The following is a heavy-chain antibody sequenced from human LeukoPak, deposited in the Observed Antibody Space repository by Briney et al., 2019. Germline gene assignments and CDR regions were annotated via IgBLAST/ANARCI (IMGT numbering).Heavy chain of an antibody. J-gene: IGHJ5*01. CDR2: IYPGDSDT. CDR3: ARLKDDYIIDS. CDR1: GYTFTSYW. Sequence: GESLKISCKGSGYTFTSYWIGWVRQMPGKGLEWMGIIYPGDSDTRYSPSFQGQVTISADKSISTAHLQWSSLKASDTSMYYCARLKDDYIIDSWGQGTLVTVSS. D-gene: IGHD5-24*01. V-gene: IGHV5-51*01.